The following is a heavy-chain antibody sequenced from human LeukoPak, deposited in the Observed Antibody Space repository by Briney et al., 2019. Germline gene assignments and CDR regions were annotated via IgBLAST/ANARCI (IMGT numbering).Heavy chain of an antibody. CDR2: INHSGST. Sequence: PSETLSLTCAVYGGSFSGYYWSWIRQPPGKGLEWIGEINHSGSTNYNPSLKSRVTISVDTSKNQFSLKLSFVTAADTAVYYCARDPFDYWGQGTLVTVSS. V-gene: IGHV4-34*01. CDR1: GGSFSGYY. J-gene: IGHJ4*02. CDR3: ARDPFDY.